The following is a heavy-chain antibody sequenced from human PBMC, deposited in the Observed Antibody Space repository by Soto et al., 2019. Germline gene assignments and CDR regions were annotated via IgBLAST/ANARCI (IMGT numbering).Heavy chain of an antibody. D-gene: IGHD2-15*01. Sequence: SETLSLTCTVSGGSISRSYWSWIRQPPGKGLEWIGYIYYSGSTNYNPSLKSRVTISVDTSKNQFSLKLSSAIAADTAVYYCARHGSCSGGSCYASFDYWGQGALVTVSS. V-gene: IGHV4-59*08. CDR3: ARHGSCSGGSCYASFDY. J-gene: IGHJ4*02. CDR1: GGSISRSY. CDR2: IYYSGST.